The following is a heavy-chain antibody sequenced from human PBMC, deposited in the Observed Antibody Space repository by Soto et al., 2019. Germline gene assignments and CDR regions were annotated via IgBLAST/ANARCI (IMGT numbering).Heavy chain of an antibody. CDR3: ARADIVVVPAAPSYYYYYGMDV. CDR1: GYTFTSYD. Sequence: GASVKVSCKASGYTFTSYDINWVRQATGQGLEWMGGINPIIGTANYAQKFQGRVTITADESTSTAYMELSSLRSEDTAVYYCARADIVVVPAAPSYYYYYGMDVWGQGTTVTVSS. D-gene: IGHD2-2*01. V-gene: IGHV1-69*13. CDR2: INPIIGTA. J-gene: IGHJ6*02.